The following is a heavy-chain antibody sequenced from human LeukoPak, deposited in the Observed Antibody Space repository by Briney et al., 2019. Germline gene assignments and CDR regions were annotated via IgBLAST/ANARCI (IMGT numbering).Heavy chain of an antibody. CDR2: IIPIFGTA. CDR3: ARGGDYVRTDAFDI. D-gene: IGHD4-17*01. CDR1: GGTFSSYA. V-gene: IGHV1-69*13. J-gene: IGHJ3*02. Sequence: ASVKVSCKASGGTFSSYAISWVRRAPGQGLEWMGGIIPIFGTANYAQKFQGRVTITADESTSTAYMELSSLRSEDTAVYYCARGGDYVRTDAFDIWGQGTMVTVSS.